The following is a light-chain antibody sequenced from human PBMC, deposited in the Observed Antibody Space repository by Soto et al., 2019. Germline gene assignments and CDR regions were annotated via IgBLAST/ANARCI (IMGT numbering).Light chain of an antibody. CDR2: DVS. Sequence: QSALTQPRSVSGSPGQSVTISCTGTSSDVGGYNYVSWYQQHPGKAPKLMIYDVSKRPSGVPDRFSGSKSGNTASLTISGLDAEDDADYYCCSYAGSYVVFGGGTKLTVL. V-gene: IGLV2-11*01. CDR1: SSDVGGYNY. J-gene: IGLJ2*01. CDR3: CSYAGSYVV.